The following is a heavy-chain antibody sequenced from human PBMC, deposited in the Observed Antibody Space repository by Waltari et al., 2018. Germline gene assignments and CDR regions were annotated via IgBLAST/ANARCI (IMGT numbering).Heavy chain of an antibody. D-gene: IGHD6-19*01. CDR2: IRYDGSNK. J-gene: IGHJ4*02. Sequence: QVQLVESEGGVVQPGGSLRLSCAASGFTFSSYGMHWVRQAPGKGLEWVAFIRYDGSNKYYADSVKGRFTISRDNSKNTLYLQMNSLRAEDTAVYYCAKERSSGWYYFDYWGQGTLVTVSS. CDR3: AKERSSGWYYFDY. V-gene: IGHV3-30*02. CDR1: GFTFSSYG.